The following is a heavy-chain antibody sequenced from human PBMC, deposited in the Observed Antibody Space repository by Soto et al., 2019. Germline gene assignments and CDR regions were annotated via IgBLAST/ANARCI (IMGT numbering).Heavy chain of an antibody. D-gene: IGHD6-13*01. CDR2: MNPRSGNT. CDR1: GYTFTSWD. J-gene: IGHJ4*01. Sequence: ASVKVSCKASGYTFTSWDVYWVRQAAGQGLEWMGYMNPRSGNTGYEQKFQGRVTMTRDTSISTAYMELSSLTSDDTAVSYCTDSSWTGDGLDFWGQGTPVTVSS. V-gene: IGHV1-8*01. CDR3: TDSSWTGDGLDF.